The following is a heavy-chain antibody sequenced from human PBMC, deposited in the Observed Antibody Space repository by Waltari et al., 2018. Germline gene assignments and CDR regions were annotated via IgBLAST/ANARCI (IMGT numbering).Heavy chain of an antibody. D-gene: IGHD2-21*02. V-gene: IGHV1-2*02. CDR3: AREYCGGDCRLFDY. Sequence: LVQSGAEVMKPGASVQVSCKASRDAVTEHYIHWVRQAPGQGLGGRGWVKPNGGGTNYAQRFAGRITVTWDTSISTAYMEFSRLTSGDTAVYFCAREYCGGDCRLFDYWGQGTLVTVSS. J-gene: IGHJ4*02. CDR1: RDAVTEHY. CDR2: VKPNGGGT.